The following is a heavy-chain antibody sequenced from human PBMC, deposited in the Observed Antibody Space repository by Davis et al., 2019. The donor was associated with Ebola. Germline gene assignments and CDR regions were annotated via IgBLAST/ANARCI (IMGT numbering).Heavy chain of an antibody. CDR3: ARASGTLLDY. Sequence: AASVKVSCKASGGTFSSYTISWVRQAPGQGLEWMGRIIPILGIANYAQKFQGRVTITKDTSASTAYMEVSGLTSEDTAVYYCARASGTLLDYWGQGTLVTVSS. V-gene: IGHV1-69*02. D-gene: IGHD1-26*01. CDR2: IIPILGIA. CDR1: GGTFSSYT. J-gene: IGHJ4*02.